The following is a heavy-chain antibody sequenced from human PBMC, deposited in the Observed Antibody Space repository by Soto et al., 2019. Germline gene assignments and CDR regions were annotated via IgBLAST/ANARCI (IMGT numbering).Heavy chain of an antibody. D-gene: IGHD3-16*01. Sequence: SETLSLTCTVSGGSVSNDNFYWSWIRQPPGEGLEWIGYVHSSGITNYNPSLKRRVTISVDTSRNQFSLRLSSVTAADTAVYYCARGLTMGQLPSQFDNWGQGTLVTVSS. CDR2: VHSSGIT. J-gene: IGHJ5*02. CDR1: GGSVSNDNFY. V-gene: IGHV4-61*01. CDR3: ARGLTMGQLPSQFDN.